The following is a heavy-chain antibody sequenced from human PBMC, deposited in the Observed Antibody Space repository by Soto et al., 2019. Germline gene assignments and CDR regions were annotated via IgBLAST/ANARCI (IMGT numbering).Heavy chain of an antibody. CDR2: IYYSGST. CDR1: GGSISSYY. CDR3: ARVLAARPYYYYYYMDV. J-gene: IGHJ6*03. Sequence: QVQLQESGPGLVKPSETLSLTCTVSGGSISSYYWSWIRQPPGKGLEWIGYIYYSGSTNYNPSLKSRVTISVDTSKNQFSLKLSSVTAADTAVYYCARVLAARPYYYYYYMDVWGKGTTVTVSS. V-gene: IGHV4-59*01. D-gene: IGHD6-6*01.